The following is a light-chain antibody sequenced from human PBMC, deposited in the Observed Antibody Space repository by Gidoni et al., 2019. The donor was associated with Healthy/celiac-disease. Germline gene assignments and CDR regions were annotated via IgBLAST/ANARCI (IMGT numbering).Light chain of an antibody. CDR3: SSYTSSSTWV. CDR1: SSDVGGYNY. V-gene: IGLV2-14*01. Sequence: QSALTQPASVSGSPGQSITISCTGPSSDVGGYNYVSWYQQHPAKAPKLMIYEVSNRPSGVPDRFSGSKSGNTASLTISGLQAEDEADYYCSSYTSSSTWVFGGGTKLTVL. CDR2: EVS. J-gene: IGLJ3*02.